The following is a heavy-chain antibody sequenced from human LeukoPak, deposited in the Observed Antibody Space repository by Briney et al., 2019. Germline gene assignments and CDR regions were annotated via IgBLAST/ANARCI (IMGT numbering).Heavy chain of an antibody. V-gene: IGHV3-74*01. CDR1: GFTFSNYW. Sequence: PGGSLRLSCAASGFTFSNYWMHWVRQAPGKGLVWVSRIYGDGSSTSYADSVKGRFTISRDNAKNTLYLQMNSLRAEDTAVYYCAKDSAKKYDDYWGQGTLVTVSS. CDR3: AKDSAKKYDDY. CDR2: IYGDGSST. J-gene: IGHJ4*02. D-gene: IGHD2/OR15-2a*01.